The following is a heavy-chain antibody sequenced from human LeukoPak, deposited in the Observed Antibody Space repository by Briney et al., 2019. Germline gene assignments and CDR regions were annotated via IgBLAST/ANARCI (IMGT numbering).Heavy chain of an antibody. CDR3: ARDLAGPPQEAFDI. CDR1: GLTFSSYW. CDR2: IKQDGSEK. V-gene: IGHV3-7*01. Sequence: PGGSLRLSCAASGLTFSSYWMSWVRQAPGKELERVANIKQDGSEKHYVDSVTGRFTISRDNAKNSLYLQMNSLRADDTAVYYCARDLAGPPQEAFDIWGQGTMVTVSS. J-gene: IGHJ3*02.